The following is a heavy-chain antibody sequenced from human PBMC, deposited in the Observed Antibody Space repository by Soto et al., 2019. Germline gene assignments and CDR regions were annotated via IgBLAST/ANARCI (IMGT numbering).Heavy chain of an antibody. CDR1: GLTFSGYG. J-gene: IGHJ4*02. Sequence: EVQLLESGGGLVQPGGSLRLSCAASGLTFSGYGMSWVRQAPGTGLEWVSAISGSGSTTYYADSVKGRFTLSRDDSKNILFLQMNSLRAEDTAVYYCVTRSRGLQSSPPRLDSWGQGTLVTVSS. D-gene: IGHD4-4*01. V-gene: IGHV3-23*01. CDR2: ISGSGSTT. CDR3: VTRSRGLQSSPPRLDS.